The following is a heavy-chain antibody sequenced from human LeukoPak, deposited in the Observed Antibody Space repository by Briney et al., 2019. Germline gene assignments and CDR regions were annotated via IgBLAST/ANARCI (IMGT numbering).Heavy chain of an antibody. CDR1: GGSIRSYY. CDR3: ARTYCSGGSRHFDY. V-gene: IGHV4-59*08. Sequence: SETLSLTCTVSGGSIRSYYWSWNRQPPGKGLEWGGYIFYSGTTDSNPSLKSRVTISVDTSKNQFSLKLSSVTAADTAVYYCARTYCSGGSRHFDYWGQGTLVTVSS. CDR2: IFYSGTT. D-gene: IGHD2-15*01. J-gene: IGHJ4*02.